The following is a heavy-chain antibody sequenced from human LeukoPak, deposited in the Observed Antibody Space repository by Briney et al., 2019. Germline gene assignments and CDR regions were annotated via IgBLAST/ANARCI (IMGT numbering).Heavy chain of an antibody. Sequence: GSLRLSCTASGFTFGGYALSWFRQPPGKGLEWIGEINHSGSTNYNPSLKSRVTISVDTSKNQFSLKLSSVTAADTAVYYCARDRGYCSGGSCYSKKSLYMDVWGKGTTVTVSS. D-gene: IGHD2-15*01. J-gene: IGHJ6*03. V-gene: IGHV4-34*01. CDR1: GFTFGGYA. CDR2: INHSGST. CDR3: ARDRGYCSGGSCYSKKSLYMDV.